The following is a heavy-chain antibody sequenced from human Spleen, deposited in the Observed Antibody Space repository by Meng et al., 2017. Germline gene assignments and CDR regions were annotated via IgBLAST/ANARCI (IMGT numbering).Heavy chain of an antibody. CDR2: ISSSGSTI. D-gene: IGHD3-22*01. J-gene: IGHJ4*02. CDR1: GFYFSNAW. CDR3: ARGADSSGYYFIYYFDY. Sequence: GESLKISCAASGFYFSNAWMSWVRQAPGKGLEWVSYISSSGSTIYYADSVKGRFTISRDNAKNSLYLQMNSLRAEDTAVYYCARGADSSGYYFIYYFDYWGQGTLVTVSS. V-gene: IGHV3-11*04.